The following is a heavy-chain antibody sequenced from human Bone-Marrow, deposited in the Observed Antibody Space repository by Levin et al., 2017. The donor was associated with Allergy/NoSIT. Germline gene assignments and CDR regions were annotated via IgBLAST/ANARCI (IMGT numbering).Heavy chain of an antibody. CDR3: ARHEVVPAAMGYFDY. V-gene: IGHV4-39*01. D-gene: IGHD2-2*01. CDR1: GGSISSGSYY. CDR2: IYYRGST. J-gene: IGHJ4*02. Sequence: ESLKISCTVSGGSISSGSYYWGWIRQPPGKGLEWIGSIYYRGSTYYSPSLKSRVSISVDTSKNQISLKLSSVSAADTAMYYCARHEVVPAAMGYFDYWGQGTFVTVSS.